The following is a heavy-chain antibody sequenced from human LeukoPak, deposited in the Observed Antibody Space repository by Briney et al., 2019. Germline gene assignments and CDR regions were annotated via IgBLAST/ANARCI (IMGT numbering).Heavy chain of an antibody. CDR1: GGSFSGYY. D-gene: IGHD2-15*01. Sequence: SETLSLTCAVYGGSFSGYYWSWIRQPPGKGLEWIGEINHSGSTNYNPSLKSRVTISVDTSKNQFSLKLSSVTAVDTAVYCCARGIPGIVVVVAATPTVYFDYWGQGTLVTVSS. V-gene: IGHV4-34*01. CDR3: ARGIPGIVVVVAATPTVYFDY. CDR2: INHSGST. J-gene: IGHJ4*02.